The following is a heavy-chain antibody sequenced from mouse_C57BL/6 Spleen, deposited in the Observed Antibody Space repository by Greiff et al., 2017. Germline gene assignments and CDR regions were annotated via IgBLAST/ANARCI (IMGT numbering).Heavy chain of an antibody. CDR2: IHPNSGST. D-gene: IGHD3-3*01. CDR3: ARFGTRTAPGYFDV. Sequence: QVQLQQPGAELVKPGASVKLSCKASGYTFTSYWMHWVKQRPGQGLEWIGMIHPNSGSTNYNEKFKSKATLTVDKSSSTAYMQLSSLTSEDSAVYYCARFGTRTAPGYFDVWGTGTTVTVSS. V-gene: IGHV1-64*01. CDR1: GYTFTSYW. J-gene: IGHJ1*03.